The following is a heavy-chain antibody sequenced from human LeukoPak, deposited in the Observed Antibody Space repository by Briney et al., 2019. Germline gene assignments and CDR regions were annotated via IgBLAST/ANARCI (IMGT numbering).Heavy chain of an antibody. CDR3: ARRLTQYDCFDP. J-gene: IGHJ5*02. CDR1: GDSVSINSVT. D-gene: IGHD2-2*01. V-gene: IGHV6-1*01. CDR2: TYYRSTWYN. Sequence: SPTLSLTFAISGDSVSINSVTWNWLRQSPSRGLEWLGRTYYRSTWYNDYAVSVRGRITVNPDTSKNQFSLHLNSVTPEDTAVYYCARRLTQYDCFDPWGQGILVTVSS.